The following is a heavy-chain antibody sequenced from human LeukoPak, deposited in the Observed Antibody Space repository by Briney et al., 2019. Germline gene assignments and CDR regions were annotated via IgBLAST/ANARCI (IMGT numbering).Heavy chain of an antibody. D-gene: IGHD6-13*01. J-gene: IGHJ4*02. CDR2: ISWNSGSL. CDR3: ARRWWQQLVVTLFDY. V-gene: IGHV3-9*01. Sequence: GGSLRLSCAASGFTFDNYAMHWVRQAPGKGLEWVSGISWNSGSLGYADSVKGRFTISRDNAKNSLYLQMNSLRAEDTAVYYCARRWWQQLVVTLFDYWGQGTLVTVSS. CDR1: GFTFDNYA.